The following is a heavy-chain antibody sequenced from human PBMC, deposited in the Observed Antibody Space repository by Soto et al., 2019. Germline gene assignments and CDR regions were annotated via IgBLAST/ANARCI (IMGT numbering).Heavy chain of an antibody. Sequence: PGWSLRLSCAASGFTFSNAWMSWVRQAPGKGLEWVGRIKSKTDGGTTDYAAPVKGRFTISRDDSKNTLYLQMNSLKTEDTAVYYCTASLLWFGDVDDGMDVWGQGTTVTVSS. CDR2: IKSKTDGGTT. J-gene: IGHJ6*02. V-gene: IGHV3-15*01. CDR3: TASLLWFGDVDDGMDV. CDR1: GFTFSNAW. D-gene: IGHD3-10*01.